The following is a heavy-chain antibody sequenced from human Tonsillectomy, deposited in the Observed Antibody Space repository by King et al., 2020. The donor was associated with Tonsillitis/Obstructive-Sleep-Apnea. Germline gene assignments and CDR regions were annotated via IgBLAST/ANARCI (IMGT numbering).Heavy chain of an antibody. D-gene: IGHD2-2*01. V-gene: IGHV5-51*01. Sequence: VQLVESGAEVKKPGESLKISCEGSGYSFTTYWIGWVRQMPGKGLEWMGIIYPGDSDTRYSPSFQGQVTISADKSISTAYLQWSSLKASDTAMYYCAIHRYCSRSTCYGMMSDALDIWGRVTMVTVTS. CDR1: GYSFTTYW. CDR2: IYPGDSDT. J-gene: IGHJ3*02. CDR3: AIHRYCSRSTCYGMMSDALDI.